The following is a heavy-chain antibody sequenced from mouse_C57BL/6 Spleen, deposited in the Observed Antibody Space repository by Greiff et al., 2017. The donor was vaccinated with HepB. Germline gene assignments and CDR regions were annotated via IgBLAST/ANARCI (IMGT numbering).Heavy chain of an antibody. V-gene: IGHV5-4*01. CDR1: GFTFSSYA. CDR3: AREITTVVATGYFDY. J-gene: IGHJ2*01. CDR2: ISDGGSYT. D-gene: IGHD1-1*01. Sequence: EVMLVESGGGLVKPGGSLKLSCAASGFTFSSYAMSWVRQTPEKRLEWVATISDGGSYTYYPDNVKGRFTISRDNAKNNLYLQMSHLKSEDTAMYYCAREITTVVATGYFDYWGQGTTLTVSS.